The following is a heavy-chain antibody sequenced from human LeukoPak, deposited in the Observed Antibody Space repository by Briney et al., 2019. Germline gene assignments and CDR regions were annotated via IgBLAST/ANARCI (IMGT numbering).Heavy chain of an antibody. CDR1: GYSFSDYW. J-gene: IGHJ1*01. Sequence: GESLKISCKASGYSFSDYWIGWVRQVPGRGLECMGIIYPGDSDTRYSPSFQGRVTISADESISTAYLQWSSLKASDTAMYYCARLYGDYTYVQSWGQGTLVTVSS. CDR3: ARLYGDYTYVQS. D-gene: IGHD4-17*01. CDR2: IYPGDSDT. V-gene: IGHV5-51*01.